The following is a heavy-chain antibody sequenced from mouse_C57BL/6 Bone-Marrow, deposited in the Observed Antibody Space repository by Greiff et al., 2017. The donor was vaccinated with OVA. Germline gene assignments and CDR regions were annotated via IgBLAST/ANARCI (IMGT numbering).Heavy chain of an antibody. Sequence: QVQLQQPGAELVKPGASVKMSCKASGYTFTSYWITWVKQRPGQGLEWIGDIYPGSGSTNYNEKFKSKATLTVDTASSTAYMQLSSLTSEDSAVYYCARYYYGSSYVRVYWGQGTTLTVSS. D-gene: IGHD1-1*01. CDR3: ARYYYGSSYVRVY. V-gene: IGHV1-55*01. CDR1: GYTFTSYW. CDR2: IYPGSGST. J-gene: IGHJ2*01.